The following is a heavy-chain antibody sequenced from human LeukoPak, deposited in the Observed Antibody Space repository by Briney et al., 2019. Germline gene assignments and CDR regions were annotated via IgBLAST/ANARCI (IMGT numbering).Heavy chain of an antibody. V-gene: IGHV4-39*07. D-gene: IGHD5-18*01. CDR2: IYYSGTT. CDR3: AKGAGGFSYYNWFDP. J-gene: IGHJ5*02. Sequence: PSETLSLTCTVSGGSISSSPYYWGWIRQPPGKGLEWIGSIYYSGTTHYNPSLESRVTISVDTSKNQFSLKLASVTAADTAIYYCAKGAGGFSYYNWFDPWGQGTLVTVSS. CDR1: GGSISSSPYY.